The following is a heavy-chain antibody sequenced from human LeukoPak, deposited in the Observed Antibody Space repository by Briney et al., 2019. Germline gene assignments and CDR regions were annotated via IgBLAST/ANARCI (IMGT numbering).Heavy chain of an antibody. CDR3: ARGYYYGSISFDP. CDR2: IYYSGNT. Sequence: SETLSLTCTLSGVSISSSNSYWGWIRQPPGKGLEWIGSIYYSGNTYDNASLKSQVSISIDTSKNQFSLRLTSVTAADTAVYYCARGYYYGSISFDPWGQGTLVTVSS. J-gene: IGHJ5*02. V-gene: IGHV4-39*01. D-gene: IGHD3-10*01. CDR1: GVSISSSNSY.